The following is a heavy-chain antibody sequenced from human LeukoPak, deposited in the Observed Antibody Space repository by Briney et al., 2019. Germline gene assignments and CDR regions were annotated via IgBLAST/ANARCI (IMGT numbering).Heavy chain of an antibody. CDR1: GFTFSSYG. Sequence: GGSLRLSCAASGFTFSSYGMHWVRQAPGKGLEGVAFIRYDGSTKYYADSVKGRFTISRDNSKNTLYLQMSSLRAEDTAVYYCARALEAGRPAPYYWGQGPLVTVSS. D-gene: IGHD6-13*01. V-gene: IGHV3-30*02. CDR2: IRYDGSTK. CDR3: ARALEAGRPAPYY. J-gene: IGHJ4*02.